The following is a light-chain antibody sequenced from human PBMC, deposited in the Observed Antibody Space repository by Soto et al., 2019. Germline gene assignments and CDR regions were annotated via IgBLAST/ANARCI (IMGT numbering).Light chain of an antibody. J-gene: IGKJ5*01. CDR1: QSVNTKY. Sequence: EIVLTQSPGTLSLSPGERATLSCRASQSVNTKYLAWYQHKPGQAPRLLIYGASTRAIGVPARFSGSGSGTEFTLTIDSLQSDDFAVYYCQQYDNWPPITFGQGTRLEIK. CDR3: QQYDNWPPIT. V-gene: IGKV3-15*01. CDR2: GAS.